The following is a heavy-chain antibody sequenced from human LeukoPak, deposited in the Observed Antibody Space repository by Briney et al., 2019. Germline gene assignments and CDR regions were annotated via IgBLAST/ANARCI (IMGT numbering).Heavy chain of an antibody. CDR1: GYTFTGYY. Sequence: VSVKVSCKASGYTFTGYYMHWVRQAPGQGLEWVGRINPNSGGTSYAQKFQGRVTMTRDTSISTAYMELSRLRSDDTAVYYCARGPYYYGSGSYYNGGWFDPWGQGTLVTVSS. J-gene: IGHJ5*02. CDR2: INPNSGGT. D-gene: IGHD3-10*01. CDR3: ARGPYYYGSGSYYNGGWFDP. V-gene: IGHV1-2*06.